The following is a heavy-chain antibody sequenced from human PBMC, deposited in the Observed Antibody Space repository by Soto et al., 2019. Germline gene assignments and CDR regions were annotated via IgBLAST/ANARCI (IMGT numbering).Heavy chain of an antibody. CDR1: GFTFSNAW. Sequence: GGSLRLSCAASGFTFSNAWMSWVRQAPGKGLEWVGRIKSKTDGGTTDYAAPVKGRFTISRDDSKNTLYLQMNSLKTEDTAVYYCTTGELERLLSYYSYRDVWGKGATVTVSS. D-gene: IGHD2-15*01. CDR2: IKSKTDGGTT. CDR3: TTGELERLLSYYSYRDV. V-gene: IGHV3-15*01. J-gene: IGHJ6*03.